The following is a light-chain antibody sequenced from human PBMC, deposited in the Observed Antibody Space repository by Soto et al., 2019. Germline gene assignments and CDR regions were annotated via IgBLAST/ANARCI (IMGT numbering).Light chain of an antibody. J-gene: IGKJ5*01. CDR2: PAS. V-gene: IGKV3D-15*03. CDR1: QGVSSN. Sequence: ENGMNQSPTALSVSAGERASLTCRASQGVSSNLAWYQQKPRQAPSLLFYPASISATVIPALFSGSRAGTLFTPIISLLHSEFFVFYYSQHYTSPPITFGQGTRLEIK. CDR3: QHYTSPPIT.